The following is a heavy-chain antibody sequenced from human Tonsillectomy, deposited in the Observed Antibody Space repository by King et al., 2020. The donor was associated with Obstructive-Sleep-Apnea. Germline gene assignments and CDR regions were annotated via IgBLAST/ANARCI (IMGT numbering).Heavy chain of an antibody. CDR2: IKQDGSER. J-gene: IGHJ4*02. CDR1: GFTFSSYW. Sequence: VQLVESGGGLVQPGGSLRLSCAASGFTFSSYWMTWVRQAPGMGLEWVANIKQDGSERYYVDSVKGRFTISRDNATNSLYLQMNSLRDEDTAVYYCARAREYYCSSTSCYDGGDYWGQGTLVTVSS. V-gene: IGHV3-7*01. D-gene: IGHD2-2*01. CDR3: ARAREYYCSSTSCYDGGDY.